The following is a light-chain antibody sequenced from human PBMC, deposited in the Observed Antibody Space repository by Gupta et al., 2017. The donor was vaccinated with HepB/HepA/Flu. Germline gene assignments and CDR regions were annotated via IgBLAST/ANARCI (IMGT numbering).Light chain of an antibody. Sequence: EIVMTQSPDTLSVSPGERATLSCRASQSVRSNFAWYQQKPGQAPRLLIYGASTRATGVPARFSGSWSGTEFTLTISSLQSEDFAVYYCQQYDNWPPFTFGPGTKVDMK. CDR3: QQYDNWPPFT. CDR2: GAS. CDR1: QSVRSN. J-gene: IGKJ3*01. V-gene: IGKV3-15*01.